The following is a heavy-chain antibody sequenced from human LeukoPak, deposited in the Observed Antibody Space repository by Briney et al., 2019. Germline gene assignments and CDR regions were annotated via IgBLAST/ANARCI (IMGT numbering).Heavy chain of an antibody. J-gene: IGHJ4*02. CDR3: ARVGISAATADY. V-gene: IGHV1-46*01. CDR2: INPRGGST. Sequence: ASVKVSCKASGYTFTSYYMHWVRQAPGQGPEWMGIINPRGGSTDYAQKFQGRVTMTSDTSTITFYMELNSLTSDDTAVYFCARVGISAATADYWGQGTLVTVSS. D-gene: IGHD6-25*01. CDR1: GYTFTSYY.